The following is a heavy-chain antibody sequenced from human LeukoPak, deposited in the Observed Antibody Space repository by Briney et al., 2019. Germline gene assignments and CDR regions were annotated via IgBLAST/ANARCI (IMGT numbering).Heavy chain of an antibody. CDR2: INPSGGST. J-gene: IGHJ4*02. Sequence: GASVKVSFKASGYTFTSYYMHWVRQAPGQGLEWMGIINPSGGSTSYAQKFQGRVTMTRDTSTSTVYMELSSLRSEDTAVYYCAVYDSSGYHPEGFDYWGQGTLVTVSS. CDR1: GYTFTSYY. V-gene: IGHV1-46*01. CDR3: AVYDSSGYHPEGFDY. D-gene: IGHD3-22*01.